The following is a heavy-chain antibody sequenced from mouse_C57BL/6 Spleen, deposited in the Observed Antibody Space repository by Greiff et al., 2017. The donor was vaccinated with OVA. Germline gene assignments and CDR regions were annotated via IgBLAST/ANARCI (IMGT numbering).Heavy chain of an antibody. CDR2: IDPSDSET. CDR1: GYTFTSYW. Sequence: QVQLQQPGAELVRPGSSVKLSCKASGYTFTSYWMHWVKQRPIQGLEWIGNIDPSDSETHYNQKFKDKATLTVDNSSSTAYMQLSSLTSEDSAVYYCAREYYYAMDYWGQGTSVTVSS. J-gene: IGHJ4*01. CDR3: AREYYYAMDY. V-gene: IGHV1-52*01.